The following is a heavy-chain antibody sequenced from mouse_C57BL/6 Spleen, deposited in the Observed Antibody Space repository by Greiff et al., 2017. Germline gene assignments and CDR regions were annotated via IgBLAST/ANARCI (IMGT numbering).Heavy chain of an antibody. CDR1: GYAFSSSW. V-gene: IGHV1-82*01. CDR3: ARKESYYYGSSYEYFDG. J-gene: IGHJ1*03. Sequence: QVQLQQSGPELVKPGASVKISCKASGYAFSSSWMTWVKQRPGKGLEWIGRIYPGDGDTNYNGKFKGKATLTADKSSSTAYMQLSSLTSEDSEVYFCARKESYYYGSSYEYFDGWGTGTTVTVSS. D-gene: IGHD1-1*01. CDR2: IYPGDGDT.